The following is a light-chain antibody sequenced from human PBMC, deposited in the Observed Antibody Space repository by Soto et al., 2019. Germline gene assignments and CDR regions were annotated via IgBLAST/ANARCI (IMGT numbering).Light chain of an antibody. J-gene: IGKJ1*01. CDR2: KAS. V-gene: IGKV1-5*03. CDR1: QSISDW. Sequence: DIQMTQSPSTLSASIGDRVTITCRASQSISDWLAWHQQKPGKAPKLLIYKASSLESGVPSRFSGSGSGTEFTLTISSLQPDDFASYYCQQYNSSFGQGTKVDIK. CDR3: QQYNSS.